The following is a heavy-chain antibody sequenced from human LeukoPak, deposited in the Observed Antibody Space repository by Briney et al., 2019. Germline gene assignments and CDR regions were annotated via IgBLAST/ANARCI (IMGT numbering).Heavy chain of an antibody. CDR2: ISSSSSYI. D-gene: IGHD3-22*01. V-gene: IGHV3-21*01. Sequence: GGSLRLSCAASGFTFSSYSMNWVRQAPGKGLEWVSSISSSSSYIYYADSVKGRFTISRDNSKNTLYLQMNSLRAEDTAVYYCAREPVGHYYDSSGSRAPFDYWGQGTLVTVSS. CDR3: AREPVGHYYDSSGSRAPFDY. J-gene: IGHJ4*02. CDR1: GFTFSSYS.